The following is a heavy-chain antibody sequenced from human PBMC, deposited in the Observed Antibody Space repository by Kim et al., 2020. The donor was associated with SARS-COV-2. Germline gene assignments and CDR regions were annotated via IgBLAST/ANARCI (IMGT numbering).Heavy chain of an antibody. CDR3: VKSTVILWFGQFRNDAF. J-gene: IGHJ3*01. CDR2: ISYEGSKK. CDR1: GFNFNNFG. Sequence: GGSLRLSCAASGFNFNNFGFHWVRQAPGKGLEWVAVISYEGSKKKYADSLKGRFIISRDYSKNTVYLELTSLTPEDTAVYYCVKSTVILWFGQFRNDAF. D-gene: IGHD3-10*01. V-gene: IGHV3-30*18.